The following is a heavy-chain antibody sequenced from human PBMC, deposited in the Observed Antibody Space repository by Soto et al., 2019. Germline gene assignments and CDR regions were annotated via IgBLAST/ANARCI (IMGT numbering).Heavy chain of an antibody. CDR1: GFTFSSYA. J-gene: IGHJ6*02. V-gene: IGHV3-23*01. CDR2: ISGSGGST. Sequence: EVQLLESGGGLVQPGGSLRLSCAASGFTFSSYAMSWVRQAPGKGLEWVSAISGSGGSTYYADSVKGRFTISRDNSKNGMYRQIKVLDAEDRAIYYCATDSEVRDFDCFIPAEVYCMDFWGQGTPVTVSS. D-gene: IGHD3-9*01. CDR3: ATDSEVRDFDCFIPAEVYCMDF.